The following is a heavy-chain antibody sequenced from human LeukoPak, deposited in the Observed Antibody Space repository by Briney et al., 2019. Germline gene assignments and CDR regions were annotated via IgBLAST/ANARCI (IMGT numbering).Heavy chain of an antibody. J-gene: IGHJ6*02. Sequence: GGSLRLSCAASGFTFSSYWMSWVRQAPGKGLEWVANIKQDGSEKQYVDSVKGRFTISRDNTKNSLFLHMNTLRAEDTALYYCARAQYSGYDFHYYYGMDVWGQGTTVTVSS. D-gene: IGHD5-12*01. V-gene: IGHV3-7*05. CDR1: GFTFSSYW. CDR2: IKQDGSEK. CDR3: ARAQYSGYDFHYYYGMDV.